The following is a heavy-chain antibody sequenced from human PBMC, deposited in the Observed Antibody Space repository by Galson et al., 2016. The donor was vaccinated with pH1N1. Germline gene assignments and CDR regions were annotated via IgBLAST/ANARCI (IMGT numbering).Heavy chain of an antibody. Sequence: PALVKPTQTLTLTCSFSGFSLNSSGMRVNWIRQPQGKALEWLARIDWDDAKFYNTSLKTRLSISKDTSKNQVGLTMTNMDPVDTATYYCTRQDPSGYYYFGKWGQGTLVIVSS. CDR3: TRQDPSGYYYFGK. V-gene: IGHV2-70*04. CDR1: GFSLNSSGMR. CDR2: IDWDDAK. D-gene: IGHD3-22*01. J-gene: IGHJ4*02.